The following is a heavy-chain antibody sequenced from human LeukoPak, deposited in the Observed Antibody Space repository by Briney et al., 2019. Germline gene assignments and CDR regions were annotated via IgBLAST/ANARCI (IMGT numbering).Heavy chain of an antibody. J-gene: IGHJ4*02. V-gene: IGHV4-59*12. CDR3: ATAGGGNSDFGS. CDR2: MYYSGNT. Sequence: PSETLSLTFTLCGGSILSYYCSWIWKPPGKGLEWIGYMYYSGNTNYNPSLKSRVTISVDTSKNQFSLKLSSVTAADTAVYYCATAGGGNSDFGSWAQKTLVTVSS. D-gene: IGHD4-23*01. CDR1: GGSILSYY.